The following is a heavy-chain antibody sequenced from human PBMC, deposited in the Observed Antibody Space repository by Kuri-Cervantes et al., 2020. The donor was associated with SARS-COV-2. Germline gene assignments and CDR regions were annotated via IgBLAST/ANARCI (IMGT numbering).Heavy chain of an antibody. CDR1: GFTFSSYS. V-gene: IGHV3-48*02. Sequence: GSLKISCAASGFTFSSYSMNWVRQAPGKGLEWVSYISSSSSTIYYADSVKGRFTISRDNAKNSLYLQMNSLRDEDTAVYYCARDYYYDSSGYYYDVYYYGMDVWGQGTTVTVSS. CDR2: ISSSSSTI. D-gene: IGHD3-22*01. CDR3: ARDYYYDSSGYYYDVYYYGMDV. J-gene: IGHJ6*02.